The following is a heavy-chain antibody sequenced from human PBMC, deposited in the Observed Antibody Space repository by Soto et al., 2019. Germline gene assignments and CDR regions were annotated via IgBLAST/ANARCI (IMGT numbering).Heavy chain of an antibody. J-gene: IGHJ4*02. V-gene: IGHV3-21*01. D-gene: IGHD2-21*01. CDR3: ARVERAYCGGDCYDY. CDR1: GFTFSSYS. Sequence: EVQLVESGGGLVKPGGSLRLSCAASGFTFSSYSMNWVRQAPGKGLEWVSSISSSSSYIYYADSVKGRFTISRDNAKNSLYLQMNSLRAEDTAVYYCARVERAYCGGDCYDYWGQGTLVTASS. CDR2: ISSSSSYI.